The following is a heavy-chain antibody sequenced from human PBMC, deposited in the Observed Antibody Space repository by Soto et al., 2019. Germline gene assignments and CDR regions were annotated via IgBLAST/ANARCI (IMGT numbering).Heavy chain of an antibody. CDR2: IIPIFGTA. J-gene: IGHJ3*02. CDR1: AGTFSGYA. CDR3: ARDRVYPQRPSNWNYIGDAFDT. D-gene: IGHD1-7*01. V-gene: IGHV1-69*13. Sequence: SVKAAFKASAGTFSGYAISWVRQAPGQGLEWMGGIIPIFGTANYAQKFQGRVTITADESTSTAYMELSSLRSEDTAVYYCARDRVYPQRPSNWNYIGDAFDTWGQGSMVTVSS.